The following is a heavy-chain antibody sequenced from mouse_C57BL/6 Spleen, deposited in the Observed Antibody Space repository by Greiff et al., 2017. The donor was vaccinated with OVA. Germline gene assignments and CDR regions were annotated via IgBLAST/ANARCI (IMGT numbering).Heavy chain of an antibody. CDR1: GFSLTSYG. D-gene: IGHD1-1*01. V-gene: IGHV2-3*01. Sequence: VKLVESGPGLVAPSQSLSITCTVSGFSLTSYGVSWVRQPPGKGLEWLGVIWGDGSTNYHSALISRLSISKDNSKSQVFLKLNSLQTDDTATYYCAKNLFTTVVAPFAYWGQGTLVTVSA. CDR3: AKNLFTTVVAPFAY. CDR2: IWGDGST. J-gene: IGHJ3*01.